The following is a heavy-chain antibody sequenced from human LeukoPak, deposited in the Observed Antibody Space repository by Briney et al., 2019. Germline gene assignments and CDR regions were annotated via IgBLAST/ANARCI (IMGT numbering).Heavy chain of an antibody. Sequence: GGSLRLSCAASGFTFSSYAMHWVRQAPGKGLEYVSAISSNGGSTYYANSVKGRFTISRDNSKNTLYLQMGSLRAEDMAVYYCARGARGSYYGTDCWGQGTLVTVSS. CDR2: ISSNGGST. V-gene: IGHV3-64*01. D-gene: IGHD1-26*01. CDR1: GFTFSSYA. J-gene: IGHJ4*02. CDR3: ARGARGSYYGTDC.